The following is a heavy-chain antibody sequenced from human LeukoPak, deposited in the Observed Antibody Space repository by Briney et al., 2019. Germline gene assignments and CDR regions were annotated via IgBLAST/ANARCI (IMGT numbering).Heavy chain of an antibody. CDR2: INPNSGGT. CDR3: ARDPTEISRSYYYDSSSLGAFDI. V-gene: IGHV1-2*02. Sequence: ASVKVSCKPSGYTFTGYYIHWVRQAPGQGLEWMGWINPNSGGTICAQMIQGRVTMTRDTSISAAYMELSRLRSDDTAVYYCARDPTEISRSYYYDSSSLGAFDIWGQGTMVTVSS. CDR1: GYTFTGYY. D-gene: IGHD3-22*01. J-gene: IGHJ3*02.